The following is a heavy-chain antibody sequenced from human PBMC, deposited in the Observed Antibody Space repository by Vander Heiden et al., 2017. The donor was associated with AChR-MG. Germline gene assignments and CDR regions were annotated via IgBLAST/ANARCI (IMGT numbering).Heavy chain of an antibody. V-gene: IGHV1-2*02. Sequence: QVQLVQSGAEVKKPGASVKVSCKASGYTFTGYYMHWVRQAPGQGLEWMGWINPNSGGTNYAQKLQGRVTMTRDTSISTAYMELSRLRSDDPAVYYCARDPRDGVYVPFEFDYWGQGTLVTVSS. CDR3: ARDPRDGVYVPFEFDY. D-gene: IGHD4-17*01. CDR2: INPNSGGT. J-gene: IGHJ4*02. CDR1: GYTFTGYY.